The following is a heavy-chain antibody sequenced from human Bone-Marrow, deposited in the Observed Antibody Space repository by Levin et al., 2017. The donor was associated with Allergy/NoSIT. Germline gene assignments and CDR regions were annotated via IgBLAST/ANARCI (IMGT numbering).Heavy chain of an antibody. CDR1: GFTFSSYA. CDR2: ISGSGGST. D-gene: IGHD6-19*01. CDR3: AKAQDSSGWYPRHWYFDL. Sequence: GGSLRLSCAASGFTFSSYAMSWVRQAPGKGLEWVSAISGSGGSTYYADSVKGRFTISRDNSKNTLYLQMNSLRAEDTAVYYCAKAQDSSGWYPRHWYFDLWGRGTLVTVSS. V-gene: IGHV3-23*01. J-gene: IGHJ2*01.